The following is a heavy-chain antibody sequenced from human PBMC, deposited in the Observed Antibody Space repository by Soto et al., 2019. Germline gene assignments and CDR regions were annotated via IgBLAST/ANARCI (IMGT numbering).Heavy chain of an antibody. CDR1: GFTFSSYA. V-gene: IGHV3-30*18. Sequence: GGSLRLSCAASGFTFSSYAMSWVRQAPGKGLEWVAVISYDGSNKYYADSVKGRFTISRDNSKNTLYLQMNSLRAEDTAVYYCAKGQPYYYDSSGYYYAPDWGQGPLVTVSS. CDR2: ISYDGSNK. D-gene: IGHD3-22*01. J-gene: IGHJ4*02. CDR3: AKGQPYYYDSSGYYYAPD.